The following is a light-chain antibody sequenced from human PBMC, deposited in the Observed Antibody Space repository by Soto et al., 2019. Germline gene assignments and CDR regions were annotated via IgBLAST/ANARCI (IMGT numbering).Light chain of an antibody. CDR3: QQYDNWPPVT. Sequence: EIVMTQSPATLSVSPGERATLSCRASQSVSSNLAWYQQKPGQAPSLLMYGESTRASGIPVRFRGSGSGTEFTVTISSLQSEEFALYYCQQYDNWPPVTFGQGTRLEI. CDR1: QSVSSN. J-gene: IGKJ5*01. V-gene: IGKV3-15*01. CDR2: GES.